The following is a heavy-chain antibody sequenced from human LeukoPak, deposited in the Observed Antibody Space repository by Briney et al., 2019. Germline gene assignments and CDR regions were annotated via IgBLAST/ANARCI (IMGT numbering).Heavy chain of an antibody. CDR2: ISIYSGDTT. V-gene: IGHV3-23*01. Sequence: PGGSLRLSCVVSGLTFSSHAMSWVRQAPGKGPEWVSAISIYSGDTTYCADSVKGRFTISRDNSKNTLYLQMNSLRPEDTAVYHCATRGTDGYAPKYFGLDVWGQGTTVSVSS. CDR3: ATRGTDGYAPKYFGLDV. J-gene: IGHJ6*02. CDR1: GLTFSSHA. D-gene: IGHD5-24*01.